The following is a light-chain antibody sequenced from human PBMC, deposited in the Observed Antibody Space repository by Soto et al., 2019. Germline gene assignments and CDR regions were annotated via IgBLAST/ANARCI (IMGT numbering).Light chain of an antibody. CDR3: QQYNTYPWS. J-gene: IGKJ1*01. CDR1: QSISSW. V-gene: IGKV1-5*03. Sequence: DLQMTQSPSTLSASVGDRVTITCRASQSISSWLAWYQQKPGKAPKVLIYKASSLESGVPSRFSGSGSVTEFTLTISSLQPDDFASYYCQQYNTYPWSCGQGTQVEIK. CDR2: KAS.